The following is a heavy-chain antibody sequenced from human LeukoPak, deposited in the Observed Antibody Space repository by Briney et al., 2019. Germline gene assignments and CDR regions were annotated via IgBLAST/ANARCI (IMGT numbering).Heavy chain of an antibody. CDR2: IYYSGGT. CDR3: ARTYCRGGSCHFDY. V-gene: IGHV4-39*01. J-gene: IGHJ4*02. Sequence: SETLSLTCTVSGGSLVNSRYDWGWIREPPGKGLEGIASIYYSGGTYYNPSLKTRITISVDTSNKQSSLRPSSVTAADTAVYYCARTYCRGGSCHFDYWGQGTLVTVSS. D-gene: IGHD2-15*01. CDR1: GGSLVNSRYD.